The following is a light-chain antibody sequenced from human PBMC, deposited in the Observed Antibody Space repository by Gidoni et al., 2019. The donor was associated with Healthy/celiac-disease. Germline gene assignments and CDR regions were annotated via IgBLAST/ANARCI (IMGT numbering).Light chain of an antibody. J-gene: IGKJ4*01. CDR1: QSISSY. CDR2: AAS. Sequence: DIQMTQTPSSLSASVGDRVTLTCRASQSISSYLNWYQQKPGKAPKLLIYAASHLESGVPPRFSGSGSGTDFTLTISSLQPEDFATYYCQQRYSTPPLTFGGGTKVEIK. V-gene: IGKV1-39*01. CDR3: QQRYSTPPLT.